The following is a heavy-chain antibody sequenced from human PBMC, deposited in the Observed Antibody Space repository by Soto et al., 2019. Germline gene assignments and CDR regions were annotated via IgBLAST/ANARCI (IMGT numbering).Heavy chain of an antibody. V-gene: IGHV3-7*01. CDR3: TRRLLVSGVVILTAFDV. CDR1: GFAFSTYW. CDR2: IKQDGSQE. D-gene: IGHD3-3*01. Sequence: GGSLRLSCAASGFAFSTYWMTWVRQAPGQGLEWVANIKQDGSQEYYADSVKGRFTISRDDSKNSLFLQMNNLRGEDTALYYCTRRLLVSGVVILTAFDVWGQGTMVTVSS. J-gene: IGHJ3*01.